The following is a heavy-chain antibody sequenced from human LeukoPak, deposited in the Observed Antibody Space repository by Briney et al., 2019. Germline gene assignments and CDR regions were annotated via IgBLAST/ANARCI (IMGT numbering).Heavy chain of an antibody. CDR2: IYPGDSDT. D-gene: IGHD3-10*01. Sequence: GESLQISCQGSGSSFSSYWIGWVRQVPGKGLEWMGIIYPGDSDTRYSPSFQGQVTISADKSISTAYLQWSSLKASDTAMYYCARHYYASGSYYNDYWGQGTLVTVSS. J-gene: IGHJ4*02. V-gene: IGHV5-51*01. CDR3: ARHYYASGSYYNDY. CDR1: GSSFSSYW.